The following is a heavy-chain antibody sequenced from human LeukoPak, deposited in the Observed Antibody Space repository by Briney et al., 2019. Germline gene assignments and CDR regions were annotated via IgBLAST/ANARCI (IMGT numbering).Heavy chain of an antibody. CDR3: AGRYCSGGSCYFDY. CDR2: IYHSGST. CDR1: GGSISSGGYS. V-gene: IGHV4-30-2*01. J-gene: IGHJ4*02. D-gene: IGHD2-15*01. Sequence: PSQTLSLTCAVSGGSISSGGYSWSWIRQPPGKGLEWIGYIYHSGSTNYNPSLKSRVTISVDTSKNQFSLKLSSVTAADTAVYYCAGRYCSGGSCYFDYWGQGTLVTVSS.